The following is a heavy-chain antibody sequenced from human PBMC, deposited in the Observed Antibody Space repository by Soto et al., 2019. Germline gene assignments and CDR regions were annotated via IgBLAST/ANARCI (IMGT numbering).Heavy chain of an antibody. Sequence: QVQLQESGPGLVKPSQTLSLTCTVSGGSISSGDYYWSWIRQPPGKGLEWIGYICYSGSTYYNPSLKSRVTISVDTSKNQFSLKLSSVTAADTAVYYCARAPMVREYYFDYWGQGTLVTVSS. V-gene: IGHV4-30-4*01. D-gene: IGHD3-10*01. CDR1: GGSISSGDYY. CDR2: ICYSGST. CDR3: ARAPMVREYYFDY. J-gene: IGHJ4*02.